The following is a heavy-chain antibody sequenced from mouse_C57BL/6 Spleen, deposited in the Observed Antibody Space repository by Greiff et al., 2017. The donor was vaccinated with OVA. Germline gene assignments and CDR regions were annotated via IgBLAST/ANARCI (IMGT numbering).Heavy chain of an antibody. J-gene: IGHJ4*01. Sequence: VQLQQPGPELVKPGASVKLSCKASGYTFTSYWMHWVKQRPGQGLEWIGNINPSNGGTNYNEKFKSKATLTVDKSSSPAYMQLSSLTSEDSAVYYCARWGDYGSSWDYYAMDYWGQGTSVTVSS. CDR1: GYTFTSYW. V-gene: IGHV1-53*01. D-gene: IGHD1-1*01. CDR3: ARWGDYGSSWDYYAMDY. CDR2: INPSNGGT.